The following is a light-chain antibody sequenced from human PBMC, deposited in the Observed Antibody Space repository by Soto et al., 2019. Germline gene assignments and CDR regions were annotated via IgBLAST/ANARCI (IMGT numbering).Light chain of an antibody. J-gene: IGKJ1*01. V-gene: IGKV1-39*01. CDR3: QQTYSTPWT. Sequence: DIQMTQSPSSLSASVGDRVTITCRASQSISNYLNWYQQKPGKAPKLLISAASSLQSGVSSRFNGSRSGTDFTLTISSLQSDDFATYYCQQTYSTPWTFGLGTKVDIK. CDR1: QSISNY. CDR2: AAS.